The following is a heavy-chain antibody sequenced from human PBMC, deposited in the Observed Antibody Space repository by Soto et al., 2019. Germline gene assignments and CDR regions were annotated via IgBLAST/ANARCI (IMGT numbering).Heavy chain of an antibody. CDR1: GCTFSSYA. CDR2: IIPIFGTA. Sequence: SVKVSCKASGCTFSSYAISWVRQAPGQGLEWMGGIIPIFGTANYAQKFQVRVTITADESTSTAYMELSSLRSEDTAVYYCARVGGQLAPDYYYGMDVWGQGTTVTVSS. V-gene: IGHV1-69*13. J-gene: IGHJ6*02. D-gene: IGHD6-6*01. CDR3: ARVGGQLAPDYYYGMDV.